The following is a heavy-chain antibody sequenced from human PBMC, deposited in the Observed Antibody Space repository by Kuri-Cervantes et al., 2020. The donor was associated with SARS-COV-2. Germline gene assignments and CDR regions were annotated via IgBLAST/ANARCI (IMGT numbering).Heavy chain of an antibody. CDR2: IYTSGST. CDR3: ARDLAYDSSGYAFDY. V-gene: IGHV4-61*02. D-gene: IGHD3-22*01. CDR1: GGSISSSNW. J-gene: IGHJ4*02. Sequence: SETLSLTCAVSGGSISSSNWWSWVRQPAGKGLEWIGRIYTSGSTNYNPSLKSRVTISVDTSKNQFSLKLSSVTAADTAVYYCARDLAYDSSGYAFDYWGQGTLVTVSS.